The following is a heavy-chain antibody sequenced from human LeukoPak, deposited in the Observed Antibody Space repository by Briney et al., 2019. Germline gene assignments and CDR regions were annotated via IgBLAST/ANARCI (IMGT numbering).Heavy chain of an antibody. CDR1: GFTFSSYW. J-gene: IGHJ4*02. V-gene: IGHV3-74*01. CDR3: ARGRPHGNDY. Sequence: GGSLRLSCAASGFTFSSYWMNLVRQAPGKGLVWVSRIASDGSSTTYADSVKGRFSISRDNAKNTRYLQMNSLRVEDTALYYCARGRPHGNDYWGQGTLVTVSS. D-gene: IGHD4-23*01. CDR2: IASDGSST.